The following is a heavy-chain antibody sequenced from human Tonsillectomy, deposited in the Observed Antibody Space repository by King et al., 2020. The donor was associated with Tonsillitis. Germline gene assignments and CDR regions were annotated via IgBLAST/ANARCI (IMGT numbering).Heavy chain of an antibody. D-gene: IGHD6-19*01. CDR3: AKDQGTGWYRGYAFDI. CDR2: ISVSDGNT. J-gene: IGHJ3*02. Sequence: VQLVESGGGLVQPGGSLRLCCAASGFSFKSYSLNWGRQAPGKGLEWGSTISVSDGNTFYADSGKGRFSFFRDTSANPLWRQLSSLGAEETALYYCAKDQGTGWYRGYAFDIWGQGTVVTVSS. V-gene: IGHV3-23*04. CDR1: GFSFKSYS.